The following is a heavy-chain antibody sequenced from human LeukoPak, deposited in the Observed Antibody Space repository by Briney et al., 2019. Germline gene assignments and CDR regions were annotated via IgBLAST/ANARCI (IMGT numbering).Heavy chain of an antibody. J-gene: IGHJ3*02. Sequence: ASVKVSCKASGYTFTGYYMHWVRQAPGQGLEWMGWINPNSGGTNYAQKFQGRVTMTRDTSISTAYMELSRLRSDDTAVYYCARARYYYDSSGYYYVRSDAFDIWGQGTMVTVSS. V-gene: IGHV1-2*02. CDR2: INPNSGGT. CDR1: GYTFTGYY. CDR3: ARARYYYDSSGYYYVRSDAFDI. D-gene: IGHD3-22*01.